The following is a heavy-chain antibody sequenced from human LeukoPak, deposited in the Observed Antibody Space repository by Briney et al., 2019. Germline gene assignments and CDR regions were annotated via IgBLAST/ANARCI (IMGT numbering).Heavy chain of an antibody. CDR3: AKGPFLYYDASCYNFFDS. CDR1: GFTFSSYE. CDR2: ISSSGSTI. Sequence: AGSLRLSCAASGFTFSSYELNWVRQAPGKGLEWVSYISSSGSTIYYADSVKGRFTISRANAKNSLYLQMNSLRAEDTATYYCAKGPFLYYDASCYNFFDSWGQGTPLTVSS. J-gene: IGHJ4*02. V-gene: IGHV3-48*03. D-gene: IGHD3-22*01.